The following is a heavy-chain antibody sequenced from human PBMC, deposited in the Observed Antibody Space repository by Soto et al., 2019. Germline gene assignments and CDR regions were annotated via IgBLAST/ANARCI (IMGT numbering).Heavy chain of an antibody. V-gene: IGHV4-39*02. CDR2: IYYSGST. D-gene: IGHD2-2*01. Sequence: LSLTCTVSGGSISSSSYYWGWIRQPPGKGLEWIGSIYYSGSTYYNPSLKSRVTISVDTSKNQFSLKLSSVTAEDTAVYYCARDGAMRDYPYYYYYYGMDVWGQGTTVTVSS. CDR1: GGSISSSSYY. J-gene: IGHJ6*02. CDR3: ARDGAMRDYPYYYYYYGMDV.